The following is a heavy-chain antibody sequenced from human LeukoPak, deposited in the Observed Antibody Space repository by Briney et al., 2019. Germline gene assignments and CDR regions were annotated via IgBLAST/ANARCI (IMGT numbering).Heavy chain of an antibody. CDR2: INPNSGGT. V-gene: IGHV1-2*02. J-gene: IGHJ3*02. CDR1: GYTFTGYY. Sequence: GASVKVSCKASGYTFTGYYMHWVRQAPGQGLEWMGWINPNSGGTNYAQKFQGRVTMTRDTSISTAYMELSRLRSDDTAVYYCASDFGARGHIEWELPNDAFDIWGQGTMVTVSS. D-gene: IGHD1-26*01. CDR3: ASDFGARGHIEWELPNDAFDI.